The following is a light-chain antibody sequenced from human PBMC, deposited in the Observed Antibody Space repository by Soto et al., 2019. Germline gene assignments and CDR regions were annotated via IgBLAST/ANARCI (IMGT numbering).Light chain of an antibody. J-gene: IGLJ2*01. CDR3: QSYDSSLSRV. CDR1: SSNSGAGYD. V-gene: IGLV1-40*01. Sequence: QSVLTQPPSVSGAPGQRVTISCTGSSSNSGAGYDVHWYQQLPGTAPKLLIYGNSNRPSGVPDRFSGSKSGTSASLAITGLQAEDEADDYCQSYDSSLSRVFGGGTKLTVL. CDR2: GNS.